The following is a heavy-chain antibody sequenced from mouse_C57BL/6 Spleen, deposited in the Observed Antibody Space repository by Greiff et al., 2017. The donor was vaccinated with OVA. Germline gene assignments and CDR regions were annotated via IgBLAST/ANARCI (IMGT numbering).Heavy chain of an antibody. V-gene: IGHV7-3*01. CDR2: IRNKANGYTT. Sequence: DVQLVESGGGLVQPGGSLSLSCAASGFTFTDYYMSWVRQPPGKALEWLGFIRNKANGYTTEYSASVKGQFTISRDNSQSILYLQMNALRAEDSATYYCARGTTVVADWYFDVWGTGTTVTVSS. D-gene: IGHD1-1*01. CDR3: ARGTTVVADWYFDV. J-gene: IGHJ1*03. CDR1: GFTFTDYY.